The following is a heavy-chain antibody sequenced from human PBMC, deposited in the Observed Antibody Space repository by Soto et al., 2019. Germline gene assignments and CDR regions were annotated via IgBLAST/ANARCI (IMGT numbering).Heavy chain of an antibody. Sequence: ESGGGLVQPGGSLRLSCAASGFTFSSCAMTWVRQAPGKGLEWVSATSGSGGSTYYADSVKGRFTISRDNSKNTLYLQMNSLRAEDTAVYYCAKDQVDVVATSKDAFDVWGQGTMVAVSS. J-gene: IGHJ3*01. CDR1: GFTFSSCA. D-gene: IGHD5-12*01. CDR3: AKDQVDVVATSKDAFDV. CDR2: TSGSGGST. V-gene: IGHV3-23*01.